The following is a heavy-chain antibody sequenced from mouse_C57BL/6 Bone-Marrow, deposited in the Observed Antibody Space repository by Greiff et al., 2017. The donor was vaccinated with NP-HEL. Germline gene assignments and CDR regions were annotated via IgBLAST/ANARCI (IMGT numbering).Heavy chain of an antibody. D-gene: IGHD1-2*01. J-gene: IGHJ4*01. CDR2: IWRGGST. CDR1: GFSLTSYG. CDR3: AKGIHYYGYYYAMDY. V-gene: IGHV2-5*01. Sequence: QVQLKQSGPGLVQPSQSLSITCTVSGFSLTSYGVHWVRQSPGKGLEWLGVIWRGGSTDYNAAFMSRLSITKDNSKSQVFFKMNSLQADDTAIYYCAKGIHYYGYYYAMDYWGQGTSVTVSS.